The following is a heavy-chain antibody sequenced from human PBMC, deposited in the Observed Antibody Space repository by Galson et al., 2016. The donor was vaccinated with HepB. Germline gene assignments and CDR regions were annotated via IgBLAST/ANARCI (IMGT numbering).Heavy chain of an antibody. CDR3: ARDLRWDITFGGVL. V-gene: IGHV3-21*06. D-gene: IGHD3-16*01. CDR1: RFTFSRHS. CDR2: ISSGPSYT. J-gene: IGHJ4*02. Sequence: SLRLSCAASRFTFSRHSMNWVRQAPGKGLEWVSSISSGPSYTYYAESVKGRFTISRDNTKNSLYLQMNSLRVDDTAIYYCARDLRWDITFGGVLWGQGTLVTVSS.